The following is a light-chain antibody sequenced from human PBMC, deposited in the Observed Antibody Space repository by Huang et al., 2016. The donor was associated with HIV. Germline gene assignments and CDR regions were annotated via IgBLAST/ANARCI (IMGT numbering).Light chain of an antibody. J-gene: IGKJ4*01. CDR1: QSISSY. CDR3: QQSYSTPLT. CDR2: AAS. V-gene: IGKV1-39*01. Sequence: DIQMTQSPSSLSASVGDSVTITCRASQSISSYLNWYQQKPGKAPKVLIYAASSLQSGVPSRCSGSGSGTDFTLTISSLQPEDFATYYCQQSYSTPLTFGGGTKVEIK.